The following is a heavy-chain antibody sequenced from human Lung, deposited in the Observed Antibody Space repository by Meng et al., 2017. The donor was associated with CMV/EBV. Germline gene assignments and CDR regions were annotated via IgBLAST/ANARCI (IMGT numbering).Heavy chain of an antibody. CDR3: ASKMYYDFWSAYRGTEGVDPFNI. CDR1: GYTFTDYR. Sequence: SCXASGYTFTDYRMHWVRQAPGQGLEWMGWISPNNGATNYAQRFQGRVTMTRDTSISTAYMELNRLTYDDTAMYYCASKMYYDFWSAYRGTEGVDPFNIWXQGTLVTVSS. D-gene: IGHD3-3*01. J-gene: IGHJ3*02. CDR2: ISPNNGAT. V-gene: IGHV1-2*02.